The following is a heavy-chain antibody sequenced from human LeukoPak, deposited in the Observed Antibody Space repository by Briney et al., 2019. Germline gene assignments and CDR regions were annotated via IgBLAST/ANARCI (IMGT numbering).Heavy chain of an antibody. CDR3: TRIVVVAAFDAFDI. J-gene: IGHJ3*02. D-gene: IGHD2-15*01. CDR1: GFTFGDYA. Sequence: PGRSLRLSCTASGFTFGDYAMSWVRQAPGKGLEWVGFIRSKAYGWTTEYAASVKCRFTISRDDSKSIAYLQMNSLNTEDTAVYYCTRIVVVAAFDAFDIWGQGTMVTVSS. CDR2: IRSKAYGWTT. V-gene: IGHV3-49*04.